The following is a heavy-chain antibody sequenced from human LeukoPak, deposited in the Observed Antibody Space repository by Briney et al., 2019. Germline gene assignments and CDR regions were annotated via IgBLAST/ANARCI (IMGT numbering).Heavy chain of an antibody. CDR3: AKGRVVVITAYYFDY. V-gene: IGHV3-23*01. CDR2: ISGSGGST. D-gene: IGHD3-22*01. J-gene: IGHJ4*02. Sequence: PGRSLRLSCAASGFTFSSYGMHWVRQAPGKGLEWVSAISGSGGSTYYADSVKGRFTISRDNSKNTLYLQMNSLRAEDTAVYYCAKGRVVVITAYYFDYWGQGTLVTVSS. CDR1: GFTFSSYG.